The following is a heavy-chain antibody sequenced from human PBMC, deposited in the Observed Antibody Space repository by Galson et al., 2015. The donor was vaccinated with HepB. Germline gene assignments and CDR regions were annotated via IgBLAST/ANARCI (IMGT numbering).Heavy chain of an antibody. V-gene: IGHV3-15*01. CDR1: GFTFSNAW. CDR3: TTGAVGGHRSDDY. J-gene: IGHJ4*02. Sequence: SLRLSCAASGFTFSNAWMSWVRQAPGKGLEWVGRIKSKTGGGTTDYAAPVKGRFTISRDDSKNTLYLQMNSLKTEDTAVYYCTTGAVGGHRSDDYWGQGTLVTVSS. CDR2: IKSKTGGGTT. D-gene: IGHD3-16*01.